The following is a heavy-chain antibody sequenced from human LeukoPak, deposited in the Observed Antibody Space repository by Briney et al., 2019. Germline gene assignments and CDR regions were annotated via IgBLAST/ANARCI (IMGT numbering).Heavy chain of an antibody. Sequence: GGSLRLSCTASGFAFDDHGMSWVRQVPGKGLEWVSGINWSGGSTGYADPLRGRFTISRDNAKNSLYLQMDSLRVEDTALYYCARAPITSPFYFDSWGQGTLVTVSS. D-gene: IGHD2-2*01. J-gene: IGHJ4*02. CDR2: INWSGGST. CDR3: ARAPITSPFYFDS. CDR1: GFAFDDHG. V-gene: IGHV3-20*04.